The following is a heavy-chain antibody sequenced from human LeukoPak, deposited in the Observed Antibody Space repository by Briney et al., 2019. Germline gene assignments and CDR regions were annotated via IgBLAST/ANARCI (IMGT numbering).Heavy chain of an antibody. CDR3: AKDPYFDY. CDR1: GFTFSSYG. V-gene: IGHV3-30*18. Sequence: GGSLRLSCAASGFTFSSYGMHRVRQAPGKGLEWVAVISYDGSNKYYADSVKGRFTISRDNSKNTLYLQMNSLRAEDTAVYYCAKDPYFDYWGQGTLVTVSS. J-gene: IGHJ4*02. CDR2: ISYDGSNK.